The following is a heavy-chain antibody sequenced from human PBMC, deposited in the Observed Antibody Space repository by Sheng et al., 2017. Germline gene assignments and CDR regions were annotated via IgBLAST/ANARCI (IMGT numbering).Heavy chain of an antibody. CDR3: ARGRSSSSPASRYYYYYGMDV. CDR1: GGSFSGYY. CDR2: INHSGST. V-gene: IGHV4-34*01. J-gene: IGHJ6*02. Sequence: QVQLQQWGAGLLKPSETLSLTCAVYGGSFSGYYWSWIRQPPGKGLEWIGEINHSGSTNYNPSLKSRVTISVYTSKNQFSLKLSSVTAADTAVYYCARGRSSSSPASRYYYYYGMDVWGQGTTVTV. D-gene: IGHD6-6*01.